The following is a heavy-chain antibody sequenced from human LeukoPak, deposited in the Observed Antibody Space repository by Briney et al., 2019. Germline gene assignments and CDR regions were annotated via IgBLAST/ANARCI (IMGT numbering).Heavy chain of an antibody. CDR2: IYYSGST. Sequence: SETLSLTCTVSGGSISSYYWSWIRQPPGKGLEWIGYIYYSGSTNYNPSLKSRVTISVDTSKNQFSLKLSSVTAADTAVYYCARRNLLGTFDYWGQGTLVTVSS. V-gene: IGHV4-59*08. CDR3: ARRNLLGTFDY. J-gene: IGHJ4*02. CDR1: GGSISSYY. D-gene: IGHD3-10*01.